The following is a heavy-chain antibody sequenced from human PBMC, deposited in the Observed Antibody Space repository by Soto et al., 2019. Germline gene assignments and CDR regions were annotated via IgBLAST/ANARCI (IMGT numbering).Heavy chain of an antibody. D-gene: IGHD2-15*01. CDR2: INTVNGDT. CDR1: GYTFTTHA. V-gene: IGHV1-3*04. J-gene: IGHJ4*02. Sequence: ASVKVSCKASGYTFTTHAMHWVRQAPGQRLEWMGWINTVNGDTKYSRKFQGRVTITRDTSASTAYMELSSLRSEDTAVYYCARVGGGSCIDYWGQGTLVTVSS. CDR3: ARVGGGSCIDY.